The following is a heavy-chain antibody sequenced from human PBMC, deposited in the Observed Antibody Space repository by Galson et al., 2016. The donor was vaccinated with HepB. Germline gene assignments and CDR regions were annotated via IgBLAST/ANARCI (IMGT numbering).Heavy chain of an antibody. CDR1: GFTVNTYS. V-gene: IGHV3-21*01. D-gene: IGHD3-9*01. CDR2: ISGTSTYI. Sequence: SLRLSCAASGFTVNTYSMNWVRQAPGKGLEWVSSISGTSTYIYYADSVKGRFTISRDNAKNSLYLQMNNVRAEDTAVYYCARDLRGMIRFFDWSTHFDSWGQGTLVTVSS. CDR3: ARDLRGMIRFFDWSTHFDS. J-gene: IGHJ4*02.